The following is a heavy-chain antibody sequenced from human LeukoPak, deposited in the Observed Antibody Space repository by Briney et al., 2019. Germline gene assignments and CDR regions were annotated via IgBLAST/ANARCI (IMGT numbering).Heavy chain of an antibody. Sequence: GGSLRLSCAASGFTFSSYAMHWVRQAPGKGLEWVGRIKSKTAGGITDYAAPVKGRFTISRDDSENTLYLKMNSVKTEDIGVYYCTTGGSGTGPLDYWGQGTLVTVSS. CDR3: TTGGSGTGPLDY. CDR1: GFTFSSYA. CDR2: IKSKTAGGIT. J-gene: IGHJ4*02. V-gene: IGHV3-15*05. D-gene: IGHD6-13*01.